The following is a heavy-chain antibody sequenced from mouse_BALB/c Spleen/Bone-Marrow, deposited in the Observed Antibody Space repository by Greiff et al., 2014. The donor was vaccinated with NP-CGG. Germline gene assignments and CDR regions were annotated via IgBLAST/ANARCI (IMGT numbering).Heavy chain of an antibody. D-gene: IGHD1-1*01. Sequence: QVQLKHSGPGLVAPSQSLSITCTVSGFSLTSYGVSWVRQPPGKGLEWLGVIWGDGGTNYHSPLISRLSISKDNSKNQVFLKLNSLQTDDAATYYCALVGDLRLAYWGQGTLVTVSA. CDR3: ALVGDLRLAY. J-gene: IGHJ3*01. CDR1: GFSLTSYG. V-gene: IGHV2-3*01. CDR2: IWGDGGT.